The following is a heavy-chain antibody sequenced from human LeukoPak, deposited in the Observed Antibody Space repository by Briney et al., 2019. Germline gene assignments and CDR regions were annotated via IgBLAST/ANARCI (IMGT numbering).Heavy chain of an antibody. CDR1: GFTFDDYA. CDR3: AKADYDFWSGDSNWFDP. CDR2: ISWNSGSI. Sequence: PGGSLRLSCAASGFTFDDYAMHWVRQAPGKGLEWVSGISWNSGSIGCADSVKGRFTISRDNAKNSLYLQMNSLRAEDTALYYCAKADYDFWSGDSNWFDPWGQGTLVTVSS. D-gene: IGHD3-3*01. J-gene: IGHJ5*02. V-gene: IGHV3-9*01.